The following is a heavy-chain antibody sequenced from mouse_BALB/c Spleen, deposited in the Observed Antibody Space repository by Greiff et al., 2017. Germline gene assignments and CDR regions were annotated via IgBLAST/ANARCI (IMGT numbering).Heavy chain of an antibody. D-gene: IGHD4-1*01. V-gene: IGHV8-8*01. CDR1: GFSLSTSGMS. CDR2: IWWNDDK. Sequence: QVTLKVSGPGILQPSQTLSLTCSFSGFSLSTSGMSVGWIRQPSGKGLEWLAHIWWNDDKYYNPALKSRLTISKDTSNNQVFLKIASVVTADTATYYCARPVTGTEGFAYWGQGTLVTVSA. CDR3: ARPVTGTEGFAY. J-gene: IGHJ3*01.